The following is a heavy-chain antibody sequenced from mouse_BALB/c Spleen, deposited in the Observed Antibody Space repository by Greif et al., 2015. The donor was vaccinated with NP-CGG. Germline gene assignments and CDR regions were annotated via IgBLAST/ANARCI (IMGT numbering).Heavy chain of an antibody. Sequence: QLQESGPELVKPGASVKISCKASGYTFTDYYINWVKQKPGQGLEWIGWIYPGSGNTKYNEKFKGKATLTVDTSSSTAYMQFSSLTSEDTAVYFCARRTGTGAMDYWGQGTSVTVSS. CDR2: IYPGSGNT. CDR3: ARRTGTGAMDY. D-gene: IGHD4-1*01. CDR1: GYTFTDYY. J-gene: IGHJ4*01. V-gene: IGHV1-84*02.